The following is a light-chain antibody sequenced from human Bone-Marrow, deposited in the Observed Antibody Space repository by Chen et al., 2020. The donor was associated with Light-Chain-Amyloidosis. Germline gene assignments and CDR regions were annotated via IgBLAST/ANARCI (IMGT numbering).Light chain of an antibody. J-gene: IGLJ1*01. Sequence: QSVMTQPPSVSGAPGQRVTISCTGSSSNIGAGYDVDWYHQLPGPAPKLLNYGNTNRPSGLPDRCSGAKSATSASRAITGRQPEDEADYFCESYDSSLNGYVFGTGTEVTVL. V-gene: IGLV1-40*02. CDR2: GNT. CDR1: SSNIGAGYD. CDR3: ESYDSSLNGYV.